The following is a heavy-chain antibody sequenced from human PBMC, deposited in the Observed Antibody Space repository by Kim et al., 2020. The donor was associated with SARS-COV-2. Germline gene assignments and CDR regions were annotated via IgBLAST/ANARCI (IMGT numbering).Heavy chain of an antibody. CDR3: AKEYYGSRTYFPRGDY. Sequence: GGSLRLSCAASGFTFSSYGMHWVRQAPGKGLEWVAVISYDGSNKYYADSVKGRFTISRDNSKNTLYLQMNSLRAEDTAVYYCAKEYYGSRTYFPRGDYWGQGTLVTVSS. J-gene: IGHJ4*02. D-gene: IGHD3-10*01. V-gene: IGHV3-30*18. CDR2: ISYDGSNK. CDR1: GFTFSSYG.